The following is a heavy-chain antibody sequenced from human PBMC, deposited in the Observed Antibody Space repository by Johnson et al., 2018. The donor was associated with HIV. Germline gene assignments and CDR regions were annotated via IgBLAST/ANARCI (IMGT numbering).Heavy chain of an antibody. CDR1: GFTFSSYA. Sequence: QVQLVESGGGVVQPGRSLRLSCAASGFTFSSYAMHWVRQAPGKGLEWVAIIYYDGTNKYYADSVKGRFTISRDNSKNTLYVQMNSLRVEDTAVYYCAREGSSGYYDAFDIWGQGTMVTVSS. CDR2: IYYDGTNK. CDR3: AREGSSGYYDAFDI. J-gene: IGHJ3*02. V-gene: IGHV3-33*01. D-gene: IGHD3-22*01.